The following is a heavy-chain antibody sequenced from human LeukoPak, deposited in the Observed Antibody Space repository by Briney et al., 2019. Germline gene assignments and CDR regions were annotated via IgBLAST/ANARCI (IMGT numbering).Heavy chain of an antibody. CDR3: ARRAGDYSHPYDY. Sequence: GGSLRLSCGASGFTFSRYAMSWVRQAPGKGLQWVSEIGGSGGAIYYADSVKGRFTISRDNSKNTLFLEMNSLRAEDTAVYYCARRAGDYSHPYDYWGQGTLVTVSS. J-gene: IGHJ4*02. CDR1: GFTFSRYA. CDR2: IGGSGGAI. V-gene: IGHV3-23*01. D-gene: IGHD3-22*01.